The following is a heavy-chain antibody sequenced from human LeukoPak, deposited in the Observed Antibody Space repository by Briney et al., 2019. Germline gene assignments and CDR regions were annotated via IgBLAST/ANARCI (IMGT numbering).Heavy chain of an antibody. V-gene: IGHV3-23*01. D-gene: IGHD2-15*01. Sequence: TGGSLRLSCAASGFTFSSYAMNWVRQAPGKGLEWVSVISGSGGSTYYADSVKGRFTISRDNSKNMLYLQMNSLRAEDTAVYYCAKDRSSGGSCYNYWGQGTLVTVSS. CDR1: GFTFSSYA. CDR2: ISGSGGST. CDR3: AKDRSSGGSCYNY. J-gene: IGHJ4*02.